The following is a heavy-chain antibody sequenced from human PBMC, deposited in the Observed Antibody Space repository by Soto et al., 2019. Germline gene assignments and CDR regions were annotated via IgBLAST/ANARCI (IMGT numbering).Heavy chain of an antibody. Sequence: QVQMQESGPGLVKPAGTLSLTGTVSGDSMTRCVLWTWVRQPPGKGLEWIGGVFHTGNTNYNPSLKSRSTMSVDKATNEFSLKVTSVTAADTAIYYCARKAWVRFDYWGQGALVTVSS. D-gene: IGHD7-27*01. CDR2: VFHTGNT. J-gene: IGHJ4*02. V-gene: IGHV4-4*02. CDR3: ARKAWVRFDY. CDR1: GDSMTRCVL.